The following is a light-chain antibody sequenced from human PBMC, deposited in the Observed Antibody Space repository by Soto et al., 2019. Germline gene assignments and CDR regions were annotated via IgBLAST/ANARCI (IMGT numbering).Light chain of an antibody. Sequence: DIQMTQSPSTLSVSVGDRVTITCRASHSMSRWVAWYQQKPGKAPELLIYEASSLKSGVPSRFSGSGSGTEFPLTISSLQPDDLASYYCQQYNIYPWTFGQGTKVEIK. CDR3: QQYNIYPWT. CDR1: HSMSRW. J-gene: IGKJ1*01. CDR2: EAS. V-gene: IGKV1-5*03.